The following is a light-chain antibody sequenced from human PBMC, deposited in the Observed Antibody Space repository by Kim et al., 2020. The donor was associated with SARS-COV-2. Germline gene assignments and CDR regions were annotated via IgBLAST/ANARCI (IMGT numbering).Light chain of an antibody. CDR1: QSLVYREGNID. Sequence: PASISGRSRQSLVYREGNIDLNWFNQRPGQSPRRRIYKVSSRDSGVPDRLSGSGSGTDLTLQVSRVGAENVEDYYGMQCKHWPFTFGPGTKVDIK. V-gene: IGKV2-30*01. CDR2: KVS. J-gene: IGKJ3*01. CDR3: MQCKHWPFT.